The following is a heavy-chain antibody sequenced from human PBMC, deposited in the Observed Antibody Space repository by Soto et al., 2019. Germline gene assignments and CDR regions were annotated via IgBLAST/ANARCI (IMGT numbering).Heavy chain of an antibody. J-gene: IGHJ3*02. Sequence: QLQLQESGPGLVKPSETLSLTCTVSGGSVSSDSYNWDWIRQPPGKGLEWIGTIYYSGSTDYNPSLKSRLTIAEDTSNNQFSLTVTSVTAAYTAFYYCARFYGNAFDIWGRGATVTVS. CDR3: ARFYGNAFDI. D-gene: IGHD4-17*01. CDR2: IYYSGST. V-gene: IGHV4-39*01. CDR1: GGSVSSDSYN.